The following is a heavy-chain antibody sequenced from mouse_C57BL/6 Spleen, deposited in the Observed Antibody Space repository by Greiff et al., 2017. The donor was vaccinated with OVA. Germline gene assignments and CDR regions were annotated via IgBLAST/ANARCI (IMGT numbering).Heavy chain of an antibody. J-gene: IGHJ4*01. CDR2: INPYNGGT. Sequence: EVQLQESGPVLVKPGASVKMSCKASGYTFTDYYMNWVKQSHGKSLEWIGVINPYNGGTSYNQKFKGKATLTVDKSSSTAYMELNSLTSEDSAVYYGARGIYYGSSTYAMDYWGQGTSVTVSS. V-gene: IGHV1-19*01. CDR3: ARGIYYGSSTYAMDY. D-gene: IGHD1-1*01. CDR1: GYTFTDYY.